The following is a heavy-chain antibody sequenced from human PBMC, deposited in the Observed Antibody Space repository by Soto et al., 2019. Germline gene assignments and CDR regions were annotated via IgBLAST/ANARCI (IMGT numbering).Heavy chain of an antibody. J-gene: IGHJ6*02. D-gene: IGHD3-22*01. V-gene: IGHV3-9*01. CDR1: GFTFDDYA. CDR3: AASRGFDSSGYSGYYYGMDV. Sequence: EVQLVESGGGLVQPGRSLRLSCAASGFTFDDYAMHWVRQRPGRGLEWVSGITWNIEEIGYPDSVKGRFSISRDNAKKYLYLQMNSLRPDDTALYYCAASRGFDSSGYSGYYYGMDVWGQGTTVTVSS. CDR2: ITWNIEEI.